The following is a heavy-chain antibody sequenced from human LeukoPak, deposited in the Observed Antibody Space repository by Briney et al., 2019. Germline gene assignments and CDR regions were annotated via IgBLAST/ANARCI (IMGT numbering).Heavy chain of an antibody. V-gene: IGHV1-18*01. J-gene: IGHJ4*02. CDR1: GYTFTSYG. Sequence: GASVKVSCKASGYTFTSYGISWVRQAPGQGLEWMGWISAYSGNTNYAQKLQGRVTMTTDTSTSTAYMELRSLRSDDTAVYYCARGGYYYDSSGYYGYWGQGTLVTVSS. CDR2: ISAYSGNT. CDR3: ARGGYYYDSSGYYGY. D-gene: IGHD3-22*01.